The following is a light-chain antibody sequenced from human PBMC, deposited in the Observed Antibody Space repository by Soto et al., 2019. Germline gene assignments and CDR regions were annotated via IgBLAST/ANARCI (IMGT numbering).Light chain of an antibody. CDR2: AAS. V-gene: IGKV1-6*01. Sequence: AIQMTQSPSSLSASVGDRVTITCRASQGIGNDLGWYQQKAGEAPKLLIYAASSLQSGVPSRFSGSGSGTDFTLNISSLQSEDFAVYYCQQYNNWPPLLTFGGGTKVDIK. CDR1: QGIGND. J-gene: IGKJ4*01. CDR3: QQYNNWPPLLT.